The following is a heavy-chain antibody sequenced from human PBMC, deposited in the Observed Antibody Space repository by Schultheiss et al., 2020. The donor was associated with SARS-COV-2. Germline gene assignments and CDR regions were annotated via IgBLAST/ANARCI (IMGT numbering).Heavy chain of an antibody. CDR2: ISSSSSYI. CDR1: GFTFSSYS. D-gene: IGHD3-3*01. CDR3: ARGIRITIFGVADY. Sequence: GGSLRLSCAASGFTFSSYSMNWVRQAPGKGLEWVSSISSSSSYIYYADSVKGRFTISRDNAKNSLYLQMNSLRAEDTAVYYCARGIRITIFGVADYWGQGTLVTVSS. V-gene: IGHV3-21*01. J-gene: IGHJ4*02.